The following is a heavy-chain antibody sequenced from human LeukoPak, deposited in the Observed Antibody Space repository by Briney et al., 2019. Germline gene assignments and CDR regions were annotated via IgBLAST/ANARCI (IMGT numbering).Heavy chain of an antibody. CDR2: ISSSSSYI. CDR1: GFTFSSYS. V-gene: IGHV3-21*04. D-gene: IGHD1-7*01. J-gene: IGHJ6*03. Sequence: GGSLRLSCAASGFTFSSYSMNWVRQAPGKGLEWVSSISSSSSYIYYADSVKGRFTISRDNAKNSLYLQMNSLRAEDTAVYYCARAAITGTIFYCMDVWGKGTTVTVSS. CDR3: ARAAITGTIFYCMDV.